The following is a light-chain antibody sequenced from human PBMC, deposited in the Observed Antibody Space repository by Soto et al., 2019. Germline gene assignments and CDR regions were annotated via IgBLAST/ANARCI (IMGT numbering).Light chain of an antibody. CDR1: QSISSW. CDR2: KAS. CDR3: QQYKDYTWT. J-gene: IGKJ1*01. V-gene: IGKV1-5*03. Sequence: DIQMTQSPSTLSASVGDRVTITCRASQSISSWLAWYQQKPGKAPKLLIYKASTLKSGVPSRFSGSGSGTEFTLTISSLQPDDFTTFYCQQYKDYTWTFGQGTKVDI.